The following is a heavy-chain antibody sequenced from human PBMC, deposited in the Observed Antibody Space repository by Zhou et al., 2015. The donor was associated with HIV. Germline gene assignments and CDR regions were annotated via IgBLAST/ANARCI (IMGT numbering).Heavy chain of an antibody. CDR2: ISYDGSNK. D-gene: IGHD4-11*01. CDR3: ARGMGMTTVTITSKYYYMDV. Sequence: QVQLVASGGGVVQPGRSLRLSCAASGFTFSSYAMYWVRQAPGKGLEWVAVISYDGSNKYYADSVKGRFTISRDNSKNTLYLQMNSLRAEDTAVYYCARGMGMTTVTITSKYYYMDVWGKGTTITVSS. CDR1: GFTFSSYA. J-gene: IGHJ6*03. V-gene: IGHV3-30-3*01.